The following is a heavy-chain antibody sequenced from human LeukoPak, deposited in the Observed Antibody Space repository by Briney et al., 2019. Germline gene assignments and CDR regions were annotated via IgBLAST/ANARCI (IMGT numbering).Heavy chain of an antibody. CDR1: GGTFSSYA. D-gene: IGHD6-13*01. V-gene: IGHV1-69*04. J-gene: IGHJ6*02. CDR3: ASFSSSSGYGMDV. CDR2: IIPILGIA. Sequence: SVKVSCKASGGTFSSYAISWVRQAPGQGLEWMGRIIPILGIANYAQKFQGRVTITADKSTSTAYMELSSLRSKDTAVYYCASFSSSSGYGMDVWGQGTTVTVSS.